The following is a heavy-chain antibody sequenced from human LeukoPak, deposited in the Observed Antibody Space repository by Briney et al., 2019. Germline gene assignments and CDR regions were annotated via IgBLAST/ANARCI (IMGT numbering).Heavy chain of an antibody. V-gene: IGHV3-33*01. J-gene: IGHJ4*02. D-gene: IGHD6-19*01. CDR2: IWYDGSNK. CDR3: ARWGSGLDY. CDR1: GFTFSSYG. Sequence: GRSLRLSCAASGFTFSSYGMHWVRQAPGKGLEWVAVIWYDGSNKHYADSVKGRFTISRDNSKNTLYLQMNSLRAEDTAVYYCARWGSGLDYWGQGTLVTVSS.